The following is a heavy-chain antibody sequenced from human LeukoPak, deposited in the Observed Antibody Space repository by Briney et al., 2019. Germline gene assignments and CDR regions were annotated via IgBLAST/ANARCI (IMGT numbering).Heavy chain of an antibody. J-gene: IGHJ4*02. CDR2: IDGSGDTI. V-gene: IGHV3-48*01. Sequence: GESLRLSCAASGFTFSDYSMNWVRQAPGKGLEWVSYIDGSGDTIYYADSVKGRFTISRDNAKNSLDLQMNSLRAEDTAVYYCAKEATACSGGRCHFDYWGQGTLVTVSS. CDR1: GFTFSDYS. D-gene: IGHD2-15*01. CDR3: AKEATACSGGRCHFDY.